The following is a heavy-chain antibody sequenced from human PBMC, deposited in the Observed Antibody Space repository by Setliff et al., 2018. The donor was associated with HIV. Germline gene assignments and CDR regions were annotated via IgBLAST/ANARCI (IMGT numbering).Heavy chain of an antibody. D-gene: IGHD2-21*02. J-gene: IGHJ6*02. CDR2: IYSSGST. Sequence: SETLSLTCTVSGDSINSGNYYWSWIRQPAGKGLELIGRIYSSGSTNHNPSLKSRVTISVDTSKNHFSLKLSSVTAADTAVYYCARSLVMTATYGMDVWGQGTTVTVSS. CDR1: GDSINSGNYY. CDR3: ARSLVMTATYGMDV. V-gene: IGHV4-61*02.